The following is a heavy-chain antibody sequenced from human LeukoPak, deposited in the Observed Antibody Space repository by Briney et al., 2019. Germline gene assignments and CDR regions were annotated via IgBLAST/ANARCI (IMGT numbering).Heavy chain of an antibody. D-gene: IGHD6-19*01. CDR1: GFTFSDYY. Sequence: PGGSLRLSCAASGFTFSDYYMSWIRQAPGKGLEWVSYISSSGSTIYYADSVKGRFTISRDNAKNPLYLQMNSLRAEDTAVYYCATGYSSGADAFDIWGQGTMVTVSS. V-gene: IGHV3-11*01. CDR3: ATGYSSGADAFDI. J-gene: IGHJ3*02. CDR2: ISSSGSTI.